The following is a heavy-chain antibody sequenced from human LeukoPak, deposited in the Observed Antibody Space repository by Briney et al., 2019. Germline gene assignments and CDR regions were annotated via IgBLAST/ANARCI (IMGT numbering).Heavy chain of an antibody. V-gene: IGHV3-30*02. J-gene: IGHJ4*02. Sequence: GGSLRLSCAASGFTFSSYGMHWVRQAPGRGLEWVALITYDGYYKYYADSVKGRFTISSDNSKNTLYLHMNSLRPEDTAVYYCAKDRSAVVRASPMDYWGQGTLVIVSS. CDR1: GFTFSSYG. CDR2: ITYDGYYK. D-gene: IGHD3-10*01. CDR3: AKDRSAVVRASPMDY.